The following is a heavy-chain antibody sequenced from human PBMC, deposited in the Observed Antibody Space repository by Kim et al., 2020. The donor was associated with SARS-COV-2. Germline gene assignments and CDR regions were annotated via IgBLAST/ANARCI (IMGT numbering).Heavy chain of an antibody. Sequence: ARGKGRNTISRDDSKNTQYLQMNSRKTEDTAVYYCRYGDVVPRLGYFDYWGQGTLVTVSS. D-gene: IGHD4-17*01. CDR3: RYGDVVPRLGYFDY. V-gene: IGHV3-15*01. J-gene: IGHJ4*02.